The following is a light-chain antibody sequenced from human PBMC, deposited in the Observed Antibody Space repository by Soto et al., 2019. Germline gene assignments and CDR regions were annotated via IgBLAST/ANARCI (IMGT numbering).Light chain of an antibody. CDR2: KAS. CDR1: QSISTW. V-gene: IGKV1-5*03. J-gene: IGKJ1*01. CDR3: QQYNSYSWT. Sequence: DLEMTQSPPTLSAPVGDRFTITCRASQSISTWLAWYQQKTGKVPKVLIYKASSLQSGVPQRFSGSGSGTEFNLTISRLQPDDSATYYCQQYNSYSWTFGQGTKVDIK.